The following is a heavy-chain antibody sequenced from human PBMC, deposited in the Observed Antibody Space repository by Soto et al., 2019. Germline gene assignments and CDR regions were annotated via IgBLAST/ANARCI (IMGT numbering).Heavy chain of an antibody. CDR3: ARASSPRDPWLEL. CDR2: MSSGGVSV. V-gene: IGHV3-11*01. Sequence: QGQLVESGGGLVKPGGSLRLSCAASGFTFSDEYMSWLRQAPGKGLESVSYMSSGGVSVYYAASVEGRFPLSKDNAKKSLYLQMNSLSADDPAVYYCARASSPRDPWLELWGQGTLVTVSS. D-gene: IGHD2-15*01. J-gene: IGHJ5*02. CDR1: GFTFSDEY.